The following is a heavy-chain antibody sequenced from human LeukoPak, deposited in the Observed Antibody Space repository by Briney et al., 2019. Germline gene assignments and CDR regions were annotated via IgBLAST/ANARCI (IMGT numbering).Heavy chain of an antibody. Sequence: AGGSLRLSCAASGFTFSSYAMSWVRQAPGKGLEWVSAISGSGGSTYYADSVKGRFTICRDNSKNTLYLQMNSLSAEDTAVYYCAKPNYCSSTSCYPAILGFDPWGQGTLVTVSS. D-gene: IGHD2-2*01. V-gene: IGHV3-23*01. J-gene: IGHJ5*02. CDR1: GFTFSSYA. CDR3: AKPNYCSSTSCYPAILGFDP. CDR2: ISGSGGST.